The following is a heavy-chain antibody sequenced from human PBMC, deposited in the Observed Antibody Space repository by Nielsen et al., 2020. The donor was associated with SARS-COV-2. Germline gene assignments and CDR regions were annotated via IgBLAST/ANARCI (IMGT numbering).Heavy chain of an antibody. Sequence: GGSLRLSCAASGFTFSSYAMSWVRQAPGKGLEWVGRIKSKTDGGTTDYAAPVKDRFTISRDDSKTTLYLQMNSLKTEDTAVYYCTTVRYCSGGSCYPFDYWGQGTLVTVSS. CDR2: IKSKTDGGTT. J-gene: IGHJ4*02. D-gene: IGHD2-15*01. V-gene: IGHV3-15*01. CDR3: TTVRYCSGGSCYPFDY. CDR1: GFTFSSYA.